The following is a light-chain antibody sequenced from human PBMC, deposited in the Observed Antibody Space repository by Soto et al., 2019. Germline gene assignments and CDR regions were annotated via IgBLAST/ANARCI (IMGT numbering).Light chain of an antibody. Sequence: DIVMTQSPLSLPVTPGEPASISCRSSQSLLHSNGYNYLDWYLQKPGQSPQLLIYLGSNRASGVPDRFSGSGSGTDSTLKISRVEAEDVGVYYCMQALQTPITLGQGTRLEIK. CDR1: QSLLHSNGYNY. CDR3: MQALQTPIT. V-gene: IGKV2-28*01. CDR2: LGS. J-gene: IGKJ5*01.